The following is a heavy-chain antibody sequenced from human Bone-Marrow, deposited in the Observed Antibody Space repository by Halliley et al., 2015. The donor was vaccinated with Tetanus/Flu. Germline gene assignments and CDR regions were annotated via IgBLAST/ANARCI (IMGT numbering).Heavy chain of an antibody. J-gene: IGHJ6*02. V-gene: IGHV3-48*02. CDR2: ISSRSNSI. Sequence: WVSFISSRSNSIYYADSVKGRFTISRDDVTNSLFLQMNSLRDGDTAVYYCASPGTYYPDMVVWGQGTTVTVSS. CDR3: ASPGTYYPDMVV.